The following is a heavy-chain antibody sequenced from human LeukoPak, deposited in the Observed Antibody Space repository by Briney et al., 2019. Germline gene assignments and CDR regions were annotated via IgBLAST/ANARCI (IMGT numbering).Heavy chain of an antibody. CDR1: GYTFTTYG. Sequence: ASVKVSCKASGYTFTTYGITWVRQAPGQGLEWMGWITPNNGNINYAQKFQGRFTMTTDTSTTTAYMELRSLRSDDTAVYYCARYGSVAYYYYYMDVWGKGTTVTISS. CDR2: ITPNNGNI. V-gene: IGHV1-18*01. D-gene: IGHD3-10*01. CDR3: ARYGSVAYYYYYMDV. J-gene: IGHJ6*03.